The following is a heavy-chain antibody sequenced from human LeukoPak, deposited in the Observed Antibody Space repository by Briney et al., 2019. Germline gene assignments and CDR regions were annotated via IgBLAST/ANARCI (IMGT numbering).Heavy chain of an antibody. D-gene: IGHD5-18*01. J-gene: IGHJ4*02. CDR3: ARHGYTYGNFDY. Sequence: SETLSLTCTVSGGSISNYYWSWIRQPPGKGLEWIGYIYHSGSTNYNPSLKSRVTISVYTSKNQFSLKLTSVTAADTAVYYCARHGYTYGNFDYWGQGTLVTVSS. CDR1: GGSISNYY. CDR2: IYHSGST. V-gene: IGHV4-59*08.